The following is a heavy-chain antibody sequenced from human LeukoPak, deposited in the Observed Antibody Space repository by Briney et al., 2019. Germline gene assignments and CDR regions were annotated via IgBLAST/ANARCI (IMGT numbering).Heavy chain of an antibody. CDR2: IYYSGST. Sequence: ASETLSLTCTVSGGSISSSSYYWGWIRQPPGKGLEWIGSIYYSGSTYYNPSLKSRVTISVDTSKNQFSLKLSSVTAADTAAYYCARDPYYFDYWGQGTLVTVSS. J-gene: IGHJ4*02. V-gene: IGHV4-39*01. CDR3: ARDPYYFDY. CDR1: GGSISSSSYY.